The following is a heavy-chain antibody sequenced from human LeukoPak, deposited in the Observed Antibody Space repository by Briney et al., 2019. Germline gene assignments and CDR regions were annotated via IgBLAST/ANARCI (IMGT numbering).Heavy chain of an antibody. CDR3: ARDWAARPGYYGMDV. CDR1: GFTVSSNY. J-gene: IGHJ6*02. V-gene: IGHV3-53*04. Sequence: GGSLRLSCAASGFTVSSNYMRWVRQAPGKGLEWVSVIYSGGSAYYADSVKGRFTISRHNSKNTLYLQMNSLRAEDTAVYYCARDWAARPGYYGMDVWGQGTTVTVSS. CDR2: IYSGGSA. D-gene: IGHD6-6*01.